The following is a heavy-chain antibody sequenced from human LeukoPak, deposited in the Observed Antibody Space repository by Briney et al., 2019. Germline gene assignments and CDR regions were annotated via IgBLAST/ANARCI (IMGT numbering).Heavy chain of an antibody. Sequence: SETLSPTCAVYGGSFSGYYWSWIRQPPGKGLEWIGEINHSGSTNYDPSLKSRVTISVDTSKNQFSLKLSSVTAADTAVYYCARVTYYYYGMDVWGQGTTVTVSS. J-gene: IGHJ6*02. V-gene: IGHV4-34*01. CDR2: INHSGST. CDR3: ARVTYYYYGMDV. CDR1: GGSFSGYY.